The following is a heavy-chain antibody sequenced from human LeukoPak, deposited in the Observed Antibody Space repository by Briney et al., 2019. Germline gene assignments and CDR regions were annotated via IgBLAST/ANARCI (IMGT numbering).Heavy chain of an antibody. D-gene: IGHD3-22*01. V-gene: IGHV3-7*01. Sequence: GGSLRLSCVASGFSFSNYWMTWVRQAPGKGLEWVANIKRDGSEKYYVDSVKGRFTISRDNGNNSLYLQMNSLRAEDTAVYYCGGYYDSSGYLPGDYWGQGTLVTVSS. J-gene: IGHJ4*02. CDR1: GFSFSNYW. CDR3: GGYYDSSGYLPGDY. CDR2: IKRDGSEK.